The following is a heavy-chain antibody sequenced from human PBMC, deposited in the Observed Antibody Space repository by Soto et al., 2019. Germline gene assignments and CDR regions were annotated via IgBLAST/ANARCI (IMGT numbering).Heavy chain of an antibody. J-gene: IGHJ6*02. CDR3: ARDRWFAF. CDR1: GGSVSSGSYY. V-gene: IGHV4-61*01. Sequence: QVQLQESGPGLVKPSETLSLTCTVSGGSVSSGSYYWSWIRQPPGKGLEWIGYIYYSGSTNYNPSLKSRVTIPVDTSKNQFSLKLSSVTAADTAVYYCARDRWFAFWGQGTTVTVSS. D-gene: IGHD3-10*01. CDR2: IYYSGST.